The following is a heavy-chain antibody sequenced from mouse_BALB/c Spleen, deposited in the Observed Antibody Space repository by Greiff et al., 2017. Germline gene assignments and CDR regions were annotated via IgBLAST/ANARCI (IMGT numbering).Heavy chain of an antibody. Sequence: QVQLKESGPGLVAPSQSLSITCTVSGFSLTSYGVHWVRQPPGKGLEWLGVIWAGGSTNYNSALMSRLSISKDNSKSQVFLKMNSLQTDDTAMYYCARDGYDLDAMDYWGQGTSVTVSS. J-gene: IGHJ4*01. CDR3: ARDGYDLDAMDY. CDR2: IWAGGST. CDR1: GFSLTSYG. D-gene: IGHD2-2*01. V-gene: IGHV2-9*02.